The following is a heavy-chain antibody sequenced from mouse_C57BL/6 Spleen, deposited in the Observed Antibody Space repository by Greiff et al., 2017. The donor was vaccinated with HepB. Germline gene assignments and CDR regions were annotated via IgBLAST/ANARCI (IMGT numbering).Heavy chain of an antibody. CDR3: ARDRPFYFDY. Sequence: EVKLEESGPGLVKPSQSLSLTCSVTGYSITSGYYWNWIRQFPGNTLEWMGYISYDGSNNYNPALKIRISITRDTSKNQFFMKLNSVTTENTATYYCARDRPFYFDYWGQGTTLTVSS. J-gene: IGHJ2*01. CDR2: ISYDGSN. CDR1: GYSITSGYY. V-gene: IGHV3-6*01.